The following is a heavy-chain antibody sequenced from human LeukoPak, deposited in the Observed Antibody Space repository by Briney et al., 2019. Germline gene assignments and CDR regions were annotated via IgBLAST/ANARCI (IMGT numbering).Heavy chain of an antibody. D-gene: IGHD6-13*01. J-gene: IGHJ6*03. CDR2: IYYSGST. CDR1: GGSISSSSYY. CDR3: ATQGQQLAYYMDV. V-gene: IGHV4-39*01. Sequence: SETLSLTCTVSGGSISSSSYYWGWIRQPPGKGLEWIGSIYYSGSTYYNPSLKSRVTISVDTSKNQFSLKLSSVTAADTAVYYCATQGQQLAYYMDVWGKGTTVTVSS.